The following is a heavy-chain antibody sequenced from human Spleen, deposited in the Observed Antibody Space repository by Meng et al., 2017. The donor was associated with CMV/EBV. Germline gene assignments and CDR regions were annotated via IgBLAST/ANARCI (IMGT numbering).Heavy chain of an antibody. V-gene: IGHV3-23*01. CDR2: ISGGGNT. J-gene: IGHJ4*02. D-gene: IGHD3-10*01. CDR3: VKGPMVQGVLDY. Sequence: GESLKISCAASGFTFSSNTMSWVRQAPGKGLEWVSGISGGGNTYYADSVKGRFTISRDTSKNTLYLQMNSLRAEDTAIYYCVKGPMVQGVLDYWGQGTLVTVSS. CDR1: GFTFSSNT.